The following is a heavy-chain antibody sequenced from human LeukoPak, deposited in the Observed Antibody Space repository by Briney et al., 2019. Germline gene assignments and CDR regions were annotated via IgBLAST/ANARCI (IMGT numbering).Heavy chain of an antibody. V-gene: IGHV4-59*01. CDR1: GGSISSYY. CDR2: IYYSGST. D-gene: IGHD6-13*01. CDR3: AREVAAAGTGFDP. J-gene: IGHJ5*02. Sequence: SETLSLTCTVSGGSISSYYWSWIRQPPGKGLEWIGYIYYSGSTNYNPSLKSRVTISVDTSKNQFSLKLGSVTAADTAVYYCAREVAAAGTGFDPWGQGTLVTVSS.